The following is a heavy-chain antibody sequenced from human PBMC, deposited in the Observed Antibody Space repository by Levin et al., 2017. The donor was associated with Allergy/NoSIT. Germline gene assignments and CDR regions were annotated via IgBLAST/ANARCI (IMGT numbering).Heavy chain of an antibody. CDR3: ARSVHRWGGIDY. CDR1: GGSISSYY. Sequence: GSLRLSCTVSGGSISSYYWSWIRQPPGKGLEWIGYIYYSGSTNYNPSLKSRVTISVDTSKNQFSLKLSSVTAADTAVYYCARSVHRWGGIDYWGQGTLVTVSS. V-gene: IGHV4-59*01. D-gene: IGHD3-16*01. J-gene: IGHJ4*02. CDR2: IYYSGST.